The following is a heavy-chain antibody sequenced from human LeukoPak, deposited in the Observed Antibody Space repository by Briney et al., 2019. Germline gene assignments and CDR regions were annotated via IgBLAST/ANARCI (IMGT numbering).Heavy chain of an antibody. J-gene: IGHJ4*02. V-gene: IGHV1-18*01. CDR2: ISAYNGNT. CDR1: GYTFTSYG. Sequence: EASVKVSCKASGYTFTSYGISWVRQAPGQGLEWMGWISAYNGNTNYAQKLQGRVTMTTDTSTSTAYMELRSLRSDDTAVYYCARDYKKRTGQLWLRVGGLDLDYWGQGTLVTVSS. D-gene: IGHD5-18*01. CDR3: ARDYKKRTGQLWLRVGGLDLDY.